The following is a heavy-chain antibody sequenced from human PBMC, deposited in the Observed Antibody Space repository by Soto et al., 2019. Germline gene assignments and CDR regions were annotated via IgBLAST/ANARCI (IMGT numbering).Heavy chain of an antibody. D-gene: IGHD2-21*02. CDR1: GDTFSSYW. J-gene: IGHJ4*02. CDR3: ASIRKNCGGDCYALEY. Sequence: PGESLKLSCQGSGDTFSSYWIGWVRQMPGKGLEWMGIMFLGGSDTRYSPSFQGRVNISADKSIRTAYLQWNSLEASDTAMYYCASIRKNCGGDCYALEYWEPGTLVTVSS. V-gene: IGHV5-51*01. CDR2: MFLGGSDT.